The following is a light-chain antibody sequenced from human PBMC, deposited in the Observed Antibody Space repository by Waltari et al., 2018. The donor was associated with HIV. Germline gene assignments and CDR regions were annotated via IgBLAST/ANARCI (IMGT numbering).Light chain of an antibody. CDR3: CSYGGSSNWL. CDR1: SRDIGNSNL. CDR2: EGI. J-gene: IGLJ2*01. V-gene: IGLV2-23*01. Sequence: QSALTQPASVSGSPGQSITISCTGTSRDIGNSNLVAWYQQHPGKAPKLIIYEGIKRPSGVSNRISGSKSANTASLTISGLQAEDEADYYCCSYGGSSNWLFGGGTKLTVL.